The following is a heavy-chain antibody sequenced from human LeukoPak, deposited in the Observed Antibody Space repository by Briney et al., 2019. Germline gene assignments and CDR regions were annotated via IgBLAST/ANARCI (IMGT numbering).Heavy chain of an antibody. J-gene: IGHJ4*02. CDR1: GFTFSSYA. D-gene: IGHD6-6*01. CDR2: ISYDGSNK. V-gene: IGHV3-30-3*01. CDR3: ARVHLSYSSSPYFDY. Sequence: GRSLRLSCAASGFTFSSYAMHWVRQAPGKGLEWVAVISYDGSNKYYADSVKGRFTISRDNSKNTLYLQMNSLRAEDTAAYYCARVHLSYSSSPYFDYWGQGTLVTVSS.